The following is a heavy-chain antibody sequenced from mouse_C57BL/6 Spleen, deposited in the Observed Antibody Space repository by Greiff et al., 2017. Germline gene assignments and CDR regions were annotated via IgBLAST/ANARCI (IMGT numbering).Heavy chain of an antibody. CDR2: IWTGGGT. Sequence: QVQLKESGPGLVAPSQSLSITCTVSGFSLTSYAISWVRQPPGKGLEWLGVIWTGGGTNYNSALKSRLSISKDNSKSQVFLKMSSLQTDDTARYYCARNTRTTTVVANWYFDVWGTGTTVTVSS. CDR3: ARNTRTTTVVANWYFDV. D-gene: IGHD1-1*01. CDR1: GFSLTSYA. V-gene: IGHV2-9-1*01. J-gene: IGHJ1*03.